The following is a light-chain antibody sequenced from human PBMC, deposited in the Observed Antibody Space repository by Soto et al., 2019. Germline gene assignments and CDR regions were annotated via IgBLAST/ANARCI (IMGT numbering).Light chain of an antibody. CDR1: QSISSY. CDR3: QQSYSTPPT. V-gene: IGKV1-39*01. Sequence: DIQMTQSPSSLSASVGDRVTITCRASQSISSYLNWYQQKPGKAPKLLIYAASSLQSGVPSRFSGSGYGTDFTLTISSLQPEDFAPYYCQQSYSTPPTFGGGTKVDIK. CDR2: AAS. J-gene: IGKJ4*01.